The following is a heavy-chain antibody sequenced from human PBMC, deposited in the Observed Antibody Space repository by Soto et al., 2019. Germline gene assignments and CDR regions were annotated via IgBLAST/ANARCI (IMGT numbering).Heavy chain of an antibody. J-gene: IGHJ6*02. CDR1: VLIFISFG. D-gene: IGHD6-6*01. CDR2: VWYDGSNG. V-gene: IGHV3-33*01. Sequence: GWSLRLSCTSSVLIFISFGMQWVRQAPGKGLEWAAGVWYDGSNGVSAESVKGRFTISRDNSKNTLYLQMTSLRAEDTAVYYCARDPRTARASAMDVWGQGTTVTVS. CDR3: ARDPRTARASAMDV.